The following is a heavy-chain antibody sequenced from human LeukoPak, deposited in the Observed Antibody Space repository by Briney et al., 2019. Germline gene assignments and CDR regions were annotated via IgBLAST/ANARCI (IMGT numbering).Heavy chain of an antibody. J-gene: IGHJ4*02. CDR3: AGSVGGGGYFDY. D-gene: IGHD2-15*01. CDR2: MYYSGST. Sequence: SETLSLTCTVSGGSVSSYYWSWIRQPPGKGLEWIGYMYYSGSTKYNPSLKSRVTISVDTSKNQFSLKLSSVTAADTAVYYCAGSVGGGGYFDYWVQETLVTVSS. V-gene: IGHV4-59*02. CDR1: GGSVSSYY.